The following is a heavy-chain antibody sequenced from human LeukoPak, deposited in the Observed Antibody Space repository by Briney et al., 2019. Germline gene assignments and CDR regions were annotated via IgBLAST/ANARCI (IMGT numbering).Heavy chain of an antibody. CDR3: ARWASSSGWSISPDQ. CDR2: SNPSGDT. D-gene: IGHD6-19*01. V-gene: IGHV4-34*01. J-gene: IGHJ5*02. Sequence: PSETLSLTCAVSGVSFNFYSWTWIRQAPGEGLEWIGESNPSGDTNYNPSLKSRVTISVDTSKNQFSLRLSSVTAADTAVYYCARWASSSGWSISPDQWGQGTLVTVSS. CDR1: GVSFNFYS.